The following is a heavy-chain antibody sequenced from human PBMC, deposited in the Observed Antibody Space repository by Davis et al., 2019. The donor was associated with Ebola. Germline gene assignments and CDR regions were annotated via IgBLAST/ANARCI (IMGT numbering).Heavy chain of an antibody. D-gene: IGHD4-17*01. CDR3: AKGYDYGT. CDR2: ISDSGDSI. Sequence: GESLKISCVASGFTFSTYSMTWVRQAPGEGLEWVSSISDSGDSIYYADSVMGRFTISRDNSKNTLYLQMNSLRAEDTAVYYCAKGYDYGTWGQGTLVTVSS. V-gene: IGHV3-23*01. J-gene: IGHJ4*02. CDR1: GFTFSTYS.